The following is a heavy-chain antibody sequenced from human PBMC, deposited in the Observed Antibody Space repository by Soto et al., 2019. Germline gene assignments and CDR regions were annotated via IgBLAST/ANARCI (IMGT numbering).Heavy chain of an antibody. J-gene: IGHJ6*02. Sequence: GGSLSLSCAASGFTFSSYAMHWVRQAPGKGLEWVAVISYDGSNKYYADSVKGRFTISRDNSKNTLYLQMNSLRAEDTAVYYCARDLTMVRGVIGYYYGMDVWGQGTTVTVSS. V-gene: IGHV3-30-3*01. CDR2: ISYDGSNK. CDR3: ARDLTMVRGVIGYYYGMDV. D-gene: IGHD3-10*01. CDR1: GFTFSSYA.